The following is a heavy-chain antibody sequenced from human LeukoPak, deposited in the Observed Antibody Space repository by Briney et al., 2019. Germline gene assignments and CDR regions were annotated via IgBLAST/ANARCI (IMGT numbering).Heavy chain of an antibody. J-gene: IGHJ6*02. CDR1: GFTFSSYE. CDR3: ARVLGMSTYYYYYGMDV. CDR2: ISSSGSTI. V-gene: IGHV3-48*03. Sequence: GGSLRLSCAASGFTFSSYEMNWVRRAPGKGLEWVSYISSSGSTIYYADSVKGRFTISRDNAKNSLYLQMNSLRAEDTAVYYCARVLGMSTYYYYYGMDVWGQGTTVTVSS. D-gene: IGHD1-26*01.